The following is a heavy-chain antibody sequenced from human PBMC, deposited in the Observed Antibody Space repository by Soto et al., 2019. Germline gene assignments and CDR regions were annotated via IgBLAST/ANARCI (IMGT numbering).Heavy chain of an antibody. Sequence: QVQLVQSGAEVKKPGASVKVSCKASGYTLNTYGITWVRQAPVQGLEWMGWISANNDHTNYPQKLQGRVTMTTDTSTSAAYMELRSLTSDDTSVYYCARVTYFDYWGQGTLVTVSS. CDR1: GYTLNTYG. CDR2: ISANNDHT. CDR3: ARVTYFDY. J-gene: IGHJ4*02. V-gene: IGHV1-18*01.